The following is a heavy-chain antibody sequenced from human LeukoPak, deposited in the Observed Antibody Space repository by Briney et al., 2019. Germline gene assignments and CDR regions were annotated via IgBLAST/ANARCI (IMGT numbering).Heavy chain of an antibody. Sequence: GGSLRLSCAASGFTFSSYSVNWVRQAPGKGLEWVSSISSSSSYIYYADSVKGRSTISRDNAKNTMHLQMNSLRAEDTAIYYCARPIRGYDGFDIWGQGTMVTVSS. J-gene: IGHJ3*02. D-gene: IGHD5-12*01. CDR3: ARPIRGYDGFDI. CDR2: ISSSSSYI. V-gene: IGHV3-21*01. CDR1: GFTFSSYS.